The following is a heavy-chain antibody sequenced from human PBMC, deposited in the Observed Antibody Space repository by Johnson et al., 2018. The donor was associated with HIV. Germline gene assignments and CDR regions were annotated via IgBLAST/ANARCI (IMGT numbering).Heavy chain of an antibody. Sequence: VQLVESGGGVVQPGGSLRLSCAASGFTFSSYAMSWVRQAPGKGLEWVSAIGTAGDTYYVDSVKGRFTISRENAKNSLYLQMNSLTAGDMAVYYCVRVGYSSAYYRDAFDIWGQGTLVTVSS. J-gene: IGHJ3*02. CDR1: GFTFSSYA. D-gene: IGHD3-22*01. CDR2: IGTAGDT. V-gene: IGHV3-13*01. CDR3: VRVGYSSAYYRDAFDI.